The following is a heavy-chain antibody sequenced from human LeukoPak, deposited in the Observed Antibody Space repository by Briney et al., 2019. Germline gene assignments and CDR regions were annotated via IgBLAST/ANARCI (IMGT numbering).Heavy chain of an antibody. J-gene: IGHJ6*02. Sequence: ASVKVSCKAPGYTFTSYAMHWVRQAPGQRLEWMGWINAGNGNTKYSQKFQGRVTMTEDTSTDTAYMELSSLRSEDTAVYYCATGRPTIPYGMDVWGQGTTVTVSS. CDR2: INAGNGNT. V-gene: IGHV1-3*01. CDR1: GYTFTSYA. CDR3: ATGRPTIPYGMDV. D-gene: IGHD5-12*01.